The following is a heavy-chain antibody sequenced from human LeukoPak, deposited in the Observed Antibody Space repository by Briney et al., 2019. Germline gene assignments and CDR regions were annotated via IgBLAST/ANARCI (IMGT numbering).Heavy chain of an antibody. V-gene: IGHV1-2*02. CDR2: INPNSGGT. J-gene: IGHJ4*02. D-gene: IGHD3-10*01. CDR1: GYTFTGYY. Sequence: ASVKVSCKASGYTFTGYYMHWVRQAPGQGLEWMGWINPNSGGTNYAQKFQGRVTMTRDTSISTAYMELSRLRSDDTAVYYCAKGSDPFRWFGEFNVKLPRPIRHYYFDSWGQGTLVTVSS. CDR3: AKGSDPFRWFGEFNVKLPRPIRHYYFDS.